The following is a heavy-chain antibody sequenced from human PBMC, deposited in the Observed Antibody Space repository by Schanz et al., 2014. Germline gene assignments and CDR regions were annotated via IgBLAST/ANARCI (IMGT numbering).Heavy chain of an antibody. V-gene: IGHV7-4-1*02. D-gene: IGHD3-10*01. J-gene: IGHJ4*02. CDR2: INTNTGNP. CDR1: GYTFTNYA. Sequence: QVQLVQSGSELKKPGASVKVSCKASGYTFTNYAINWVRQAPGQGLEWMGWINTNTGNPTYAQAFTGRFLFSLDTSINTAYLQLRSLEADDNAVYYCARRGIRGVFSSFDYWGLGTLVTVSS. CDR3: ARRGIRGVFSSFDY.